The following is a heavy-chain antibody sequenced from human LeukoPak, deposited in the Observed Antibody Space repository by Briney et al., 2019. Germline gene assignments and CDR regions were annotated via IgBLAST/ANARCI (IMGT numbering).Heavy chain of an antibody. V-gene: IGHV4-38-2*01. J-gene: IGHJ4*02. CDR2: IYYSGST. D-gene: IGHD1-1*01. CDR3: ASHNWNDESGVAGFNY. CDR1: GYSISSGYY. Sequence: PSETLSLTCAVSGYSISSGYYWGWIRQPPGKGLEWIGSIYYSGSTYYNPSLKSRVTISVDTSKNQFSLKLSSVPAADTAVYYCASHNWNDESGVAGFNYWGQGTLVTVSS.